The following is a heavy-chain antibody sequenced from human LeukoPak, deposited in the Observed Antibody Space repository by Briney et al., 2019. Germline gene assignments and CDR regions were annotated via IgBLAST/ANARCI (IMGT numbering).Heavy chain of an antibody. CDR1: GGSFSGYY. V-gene: IGHV4-34*01. D-gene: IGHD3-3*01. Sequence: SETLSLTCAVYGGSFSGYYWSWIRQPPGKGLEWIGEINHSGSTNYNPSLKSRVTISVDTSKNQFSLKLSSVTAADTAVYYCARGGGFDAFDIWGQGTMVTVSS. J-gene: IGHJ3*02. CDR3: ARGGGFDAFDI. CDR2: INHSGST.